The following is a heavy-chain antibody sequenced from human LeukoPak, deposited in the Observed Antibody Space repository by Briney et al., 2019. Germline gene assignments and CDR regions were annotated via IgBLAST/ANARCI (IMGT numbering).Heavy chain of an antibody. CDR3: ARALVGAPDAFDI. D-gene: IGHD1-26*01. Sequence: GGSLRLSCAASGFTVSSNYMSWVRQAPGKGLEWVSVIYSGGSTYYADSVKGRFTISRDNSKNTLYLQMNSLRAEDTAVYYCARALVGAPDAFDIWGQGTMVTVSS. J-gene: IGHJ3*02. CDR2: IYSGGST. CDR1: GFTVSSNY. V-gene: IGHV3-53*01.